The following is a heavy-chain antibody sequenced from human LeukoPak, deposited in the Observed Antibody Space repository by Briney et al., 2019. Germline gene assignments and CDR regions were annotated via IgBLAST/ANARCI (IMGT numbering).Heavy chain of an antibody. CDR2: INHSGNT. Sequence: PSETLSLTCAVYGGSFSGYYWSWIRQPPGKGLEWIGEINHSGNTNYNPSLKSRVTISVDTSENQFSLKLSSVTAADAAVYYCARTRITMVRGINWFDPWGQGTLVTVSS. CDR3: ARTRITMVRGINWFDP. D-gene: IGHD3-10*01. J-gene: IGHJ5*02. CDR1: GGSFSGYY. V-gene: IGHV4-34*01.